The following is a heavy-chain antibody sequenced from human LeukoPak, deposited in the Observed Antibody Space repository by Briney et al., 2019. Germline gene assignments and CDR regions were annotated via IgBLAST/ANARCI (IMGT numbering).Heavy chain of an antibody. D-gene: IGHD6-19*01. CDR2: ISSSSYI. CDR1: GFTFSSYS. J-gene: IGHJ6*03. Sequence: PGGSLRLSCAASGFTFSSYSMTWVRQAPGKGLEWVSSISSSSYIYYADSVKGRFTISRDNAKNSLYLQMNSLRAEDTAVYYCARDPSSGWPYYYYYYMDVWGKGTTVTVSS. CDR3: ARDPSSGWPYYYYYYMDV. V-gene: IGHV3-21*01.